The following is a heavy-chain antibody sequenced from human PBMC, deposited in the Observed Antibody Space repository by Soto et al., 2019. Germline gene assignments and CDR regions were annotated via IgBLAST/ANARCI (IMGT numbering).Heavy chain of an antibody. Sequence: SETLSLTCAVSGGSISSGGYSWSLIRKPPGKGLEWIGHIYYSGSTTYNPSLKSRVSISVDTSKNQFSLSLASVTAADTAVYYCARYGGSYTMYWFDPWGQGTLVTVSS. J-gene: IGHJ5*02. V-gene: IGHV4-30-2*05. CDR3: ARYGGSYTMYWFDP. CDR2: IYYSGST. CDR1: GGSISSGGYS. D-gene: IGHD1-26*01.